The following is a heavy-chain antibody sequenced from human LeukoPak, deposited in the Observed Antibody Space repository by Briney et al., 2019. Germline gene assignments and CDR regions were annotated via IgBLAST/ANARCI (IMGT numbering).Heavy chain of an antibody. V-gene: IGHV3-30-3*01. CDR2: ISYDGSNK. J-gene: IGHJ3*02. CDR1: GFTFSSYA. CDR3: ARDSYSSDAFDI. D-gene: IGHD6-13*01. Sequence: QTGGSLRLSCAASGFTFSSYAMHWVRQAPGKGLEWVAVISYDGSNKYYADSVKGRFTISRDNSKNTLYLQMNSLRAEDTAVYYCARDSYSSDAFDIWGQGTMVTVSS.